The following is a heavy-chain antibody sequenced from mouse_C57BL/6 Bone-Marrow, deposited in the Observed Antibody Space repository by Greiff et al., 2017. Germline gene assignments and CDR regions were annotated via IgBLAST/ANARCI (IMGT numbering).Heavy chain of an antibody. D-gene: IGHD1-1*01. V-gene: IGHV1-9*01. CDR1: GYTFTGYW. CDR2: ILPGSGST. Sequence: QVQLQQSGAELMKPGASVKLSCKATGYTFTGYWIEWVKQRPGHGLEWIGEILPGSGSTNYNEKFKGKATFTADTSSNTAYMQLSSLTTEDSAIYYWARHYYGSSYWYFDVWGTGTTVTGSS. CDR3: ARHYYGSSYWYFDV. J-gene: IGHJ1*03.